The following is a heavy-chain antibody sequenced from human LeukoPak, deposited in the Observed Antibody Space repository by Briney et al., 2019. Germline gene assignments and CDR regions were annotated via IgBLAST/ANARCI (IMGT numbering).Heavy chain of an antibody. J-gene: IGHJ4*02. CDR1: GFTLNNAW. V-gene: IGHV3-15*01. CDR3: CKVVRGKNFFEN. Sequence: GGSLRLSCVASGFTLNNAWMSWVRQAPGKGLEWVGHIKGNNDGGTTDHAPPVKGRSTISRDDSKNTLSLQMNSLKTEDTAVYYCCKVVRGKNFFENWGQGTLVAVSS. D-gene: IGHD6-6*01. CDR2: IKGNNDGGTT.